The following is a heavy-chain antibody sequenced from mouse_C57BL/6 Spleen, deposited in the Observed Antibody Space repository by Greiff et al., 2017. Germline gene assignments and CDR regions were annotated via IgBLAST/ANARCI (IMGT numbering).Heavy chain of an antibody. CDR1: GFTFSSYT. J-gene: IGHJ3*01. CDR2: ISGGGGNT. Sequence: EVKLMESGGGLVKPGGSLKLSCAASGFTFSSYTMSWVRQTPEKRLEWVATISGGGGNTYYPDSVKGRFTISRDNAKNTLYLQMSSLRSEDTAVYYCAGYTSWLAYWGQGTLVTVSA. CDR3: AGYTSWLAY. V-gene: IGHV5-9*04. D-gene: IGHD5-1-1*01.